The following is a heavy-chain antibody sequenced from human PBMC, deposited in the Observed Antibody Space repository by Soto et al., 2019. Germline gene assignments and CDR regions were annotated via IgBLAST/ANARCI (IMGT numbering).Heavy chain of an antibody. CDR1: SGSLSGYY. V-gene: IGHV4-34*01. CDR3: ARAPKVSGSAQTRPDF. CDR2: ISPSGTT. Sequence: SETLSLTCSLYSGSLSGYYWSWIRQPPGKGLEWIGEISPSGTTNYSPSLKSRVSISVDTSKDQFSLNLTSLTAADTAVYYCARAPKVSGSAQTRPDFWGQGSLVTSPQ. J-gene: IGHJ4*02. D-gene: IGHD6-6*01.